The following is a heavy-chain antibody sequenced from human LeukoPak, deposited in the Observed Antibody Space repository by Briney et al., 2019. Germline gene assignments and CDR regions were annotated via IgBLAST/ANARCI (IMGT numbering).Heavy chain of an antibody. D-gene: IGHD3-9*01. Sequence: GGSLRLSCAASGFTVSSNYMSWVRQAPGKGLKWVSVIYSGGSTYYADSVKGRFTIPRDNSKNTLYLQMNSLRAEDTAVYYCARGTHFDWLLSFDYWGQGTLVTVSS. V-gene: IGHV3-53*01. J-gene: IGHJ4*02. CDR1: GFTVSSNY. CDR2: IYSGGST. CDR3: ARGTHFDWLLSFDY.